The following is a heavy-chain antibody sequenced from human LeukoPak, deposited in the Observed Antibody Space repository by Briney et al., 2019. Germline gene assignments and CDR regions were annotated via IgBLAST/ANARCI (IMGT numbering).Heavy chain of an antibody. CDR2: ISSSSNYI. J-gene: IGHJ5*02. CDR1: GFTFSSYS. D-gene: IGHD6-13*01. V-gene: IGHV3-21*01. Sequence: PGGSLRLSCAGSGFTFSSYSMNWVRQAPGKGLEWVSSISSSSNYIYYADSVKGRFTISRDNAKNSLSLQMNSLRAEDTAVYYCARGTAAAAWFHPWGQGTLVTVSS. CDR3: ARGTAAAAWFHP.